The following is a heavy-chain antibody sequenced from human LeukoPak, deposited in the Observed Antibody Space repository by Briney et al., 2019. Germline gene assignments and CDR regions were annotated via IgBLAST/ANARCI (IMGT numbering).Heavy chain of an antibody. J-gene: IGHJ5*02. CDR1: GGSISSSSYY. Sequence: PSETLSLTCTVSGGSISSSSYYWTWIRQPPGKGLEWIGNIYNSGNTNYSPSLKSRVTISVDTSKNQFSLKLNSVTAADTAVYYCARESGSYLWRSWLNPWGQGTLVTVSS. V-gene: IGHV4-61*01. CDR3: ARESGSYLWRSWLNP. D-gene: IGHD3-16*01. CDR2: IYNSGNT.